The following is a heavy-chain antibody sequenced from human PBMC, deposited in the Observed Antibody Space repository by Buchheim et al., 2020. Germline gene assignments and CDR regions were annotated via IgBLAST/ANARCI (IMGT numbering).Heavy chain of an antibody. D-gene: IGHD3-10*01. J-gene: IGHJ4*02. CDR1: GFTFSDYY. Sequence: QVQLVESGGGLVKPGGSLRLSCAASGFTFSDYYMSWIRQAPGKGLEWVSYISSSSSYTKYADSVKGRFTIFRDKAKNSLYMQMNSLRAEDTAVYYCARAPPDLTYYYGFVDYWGQGTL. V-gene: IGHV3-11*06. CDR3: ARAPPDLTYYYGFVDY. CDR2: ISSSSSYT.